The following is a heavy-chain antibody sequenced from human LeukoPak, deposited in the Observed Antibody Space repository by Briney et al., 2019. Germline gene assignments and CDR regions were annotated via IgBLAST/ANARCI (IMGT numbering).Heavy chain of an antibody. V-gene: IGHV1-8*03. J-gene: IGHJ5*02. CDR1: GNTFTSYD. D-gene: IGHD1-7*01. CDR2: MNPNSGNT. CDR3: ARGLYHGWNLGFEP. Sequence: ASVKVSCKASGNTFTSYDINWVRQATGKGLEWMGWMNPNSGNTGYAQKFQGRVTITRNTSISTAYMELSSMRSEDTAVYYCARGLYHGWNLGFEPWGQGTLVTVSS.